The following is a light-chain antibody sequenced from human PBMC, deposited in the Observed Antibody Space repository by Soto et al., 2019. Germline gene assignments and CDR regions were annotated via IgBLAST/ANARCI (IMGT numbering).Light chain of an antibody. V-gene: IGKV3-20*01. J-gene: IGKJ1*01. CDR1: QSVSSNF. CDR2: GAS. Sequence: EIVLTQSPGTLSLSXXXXXTLSCRASQSVSSNFLAWYQQKPGQAPRLLIYGASNRATGIPDRFSGSGSGTDFTLTISRLEPEDFAVYYCQQYGSSPRTFGQGTKVEIK. CDR3: QQYGSSPRT.